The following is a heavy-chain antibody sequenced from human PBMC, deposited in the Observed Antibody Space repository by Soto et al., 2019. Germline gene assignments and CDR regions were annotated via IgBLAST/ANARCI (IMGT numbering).Heavy chain of an antibody. CDR2: IYPSDSDI. D-gene: IGHD4-17*01. V-gene: IGHV5-51*01. J-gene: IGHJ4*02. Sequence: GESLKISCKGPGYSFSSYWIGWVRQMPGKGLEWMGIIYPSDSDIRYSPSFQGQVTISADKSINTAYLQWSSLQASDTAIYYCARHVGGLRATFFDYWGQGTLVTVSS. CDR3: ARHVGGLRATFFDY. CDR1: GYSFSSYW.